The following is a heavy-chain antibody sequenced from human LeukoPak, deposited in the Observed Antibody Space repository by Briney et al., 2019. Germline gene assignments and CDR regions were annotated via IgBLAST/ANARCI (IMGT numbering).Heavy chain of an antibody. D-gene: IGHD3-3*01. Sequence: SETLSLTCTVSGGSINSYDWSWIRQPAGKGREWIGRIYTSGSTNYNPSLKNRVTISVDKSKTQFSLKLSSVTAADTAVYYCARSSDFGVVIGHYYMDVWGEGTTVTVSS. CDR1: GGSINSYD. CDR3: ARSSDFGVVIGHYYMDV. CDR2: IYTSGST. J-gene: IGHJ6*03. V-gene: IGHV4-4*07.